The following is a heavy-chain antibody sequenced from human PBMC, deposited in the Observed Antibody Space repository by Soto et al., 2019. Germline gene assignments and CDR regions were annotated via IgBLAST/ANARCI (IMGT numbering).Heavy chain of an antibody. CDR3: ARSIVVVTALDY. J-gene: IGHJ4*02. CDR2: ISAYNGNT. D-gene: IGHD2-21*02. CDR1: GYTFTSYG. V-gene: IGHV1-18*01. Sequence: ASVKVSCKASGYTFTSYGISWVRPAPGQGLEWMGWISAYNGNTNYAQKLQGRVTMTRDTSTSTAYMELRSLRSEDTAVYYCARSIVVVTALDYWGQGTLVTVSS.